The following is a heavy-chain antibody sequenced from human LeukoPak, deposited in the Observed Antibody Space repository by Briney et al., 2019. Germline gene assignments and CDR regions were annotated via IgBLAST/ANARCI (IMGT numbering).Heavy chain of an antibody. CDR2: INGYGSST. D-gene: IGHD5-18*01. V-gene: IGHV3-74*01. CDR1: GFTFVSYW. CDR3: ARDAPGNTAPDY. Sequence: GGSLRLSCAASGFTFVSYWMHWVRQAPGKGLVWVSRINGYGSSTDFADSVKGRFTISRDNAKNTLYLQMNSLRAEDTAVYYCARDAPGNTAPDYWSQGTLVTVSS. J-gene: IGHJ4*02.